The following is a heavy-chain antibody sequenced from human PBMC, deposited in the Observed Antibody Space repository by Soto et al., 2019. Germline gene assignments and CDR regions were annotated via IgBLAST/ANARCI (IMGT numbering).Heavy chain of an antibody. V-gene: IGHV1-58*01. Sequence: QMQLVQSGPEVKKPGTSVKVSCKASGLTFSSSAVHWVRQARGHRLEWIGWIDVGSANANYAQMLQERVTSSRDMSISTAYMELSSLRPEDTAVYYCAADMGGYIYGLGTYWGQGTLVTVSS. J-gene: IGHJ4*02. CDR3: AADMGGYIYGLGTY. D-gene: IGHD5-18*01. CDR2: IDVGSANA. CDR1: GLTFSSSA.